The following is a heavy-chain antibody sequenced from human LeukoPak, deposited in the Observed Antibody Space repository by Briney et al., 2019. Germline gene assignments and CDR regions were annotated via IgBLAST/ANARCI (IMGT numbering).Heavy chain of an antibody. D-gene: IGHD6-19*01. V-gene: IGHV3-23*01. J-gene: IGHJ4*02. CDR2: ISGSGDKT. CDR1: GFTFNRNA. Sequence: GGSLRLSCAASGFTFNRNAIRWVRQAPGKGLEWVSTISGSGDKTFYADSVKGRFTISRDNAKKMLHLQMSSLTGEDTALYYCVRRGDASSGWGDHDYWGQGALVTVSS. CDR3: VRRGDASSGWGDHDY.